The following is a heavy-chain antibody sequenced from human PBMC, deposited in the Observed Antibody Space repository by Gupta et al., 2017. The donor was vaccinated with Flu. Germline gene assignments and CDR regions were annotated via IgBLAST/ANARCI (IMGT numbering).Heavy chain of an antibody. D-gene: IGHD4-17*01. V-gene: IGHV4-31*03. CDR2: IYYSGST. Sequence: QVQLQESGPGLAKPSDNLSLTCTVSGVSISSGGHYWNWIRQRPGKGLEWIGNIYYSGSTNYNPSLKIRITISLDTSKTHFSLRLSSVTAADTAVYFCARAAVTTWGVVGWFDPWGPGTSVTASS. J-gene: IGHJ5*02. CDR3: ARAAVTTWGVVGWFDP. CDR1: GVSISSGGHY.